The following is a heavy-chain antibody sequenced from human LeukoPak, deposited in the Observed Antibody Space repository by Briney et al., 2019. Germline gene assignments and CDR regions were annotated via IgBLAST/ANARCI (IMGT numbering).Heavy chain of an antibody. D-gene: IGHD3-16*01. Sequence: GGSLSLSCAASGFTFSSYWMNWARQAPGKGLEWVASVNHNGNVNYYVDSVKGRFTISRDNAKNSLYLQMSNLRAEDTAVYFCARGGGLDVWGQGATVTVSS. CDR1: GFTFSSYW. J-gene: IGHJ6*02. V-gene: IGHV3-7*03. CDR3: ARGGGLDV. CDR2: VNHNGNVN.